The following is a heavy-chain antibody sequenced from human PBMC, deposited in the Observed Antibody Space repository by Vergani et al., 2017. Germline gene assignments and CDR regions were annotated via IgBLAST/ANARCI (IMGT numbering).Heavy chain of an antibody. J-gene: IGHJ6*02. CDR1: GGTFSSYA. CDR3: ARGFETQVPAALGYYYYGMDV. D-gene: IGHD2-2*01. CDR2: IIPIFGTA. Sequence: QVQLVQSGAEVKKPGSSVKVSCKASGGTFSSYAISWVRQAPGQGLEWMGRIIPIFGTANYAQKFQGRVTITADEATSTAYMELSSMRSEDTAVYYCARGFETQVPAALGYYYYGMDVWGQGTTVTVSS. V-gene: IGHV1-69*18.